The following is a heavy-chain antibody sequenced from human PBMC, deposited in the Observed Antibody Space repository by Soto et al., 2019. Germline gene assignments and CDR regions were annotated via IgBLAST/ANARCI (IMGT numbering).Heavy chain of an antibody. CDR1: GYTFTSYV. CDR2: SSAYDGNT. CDR3: ARDVRAGAGPYYYYYMDV. V-gene: IGHV1-18*01. J-gene: IGHJ6*03. Sequence: ASVKVSCKASGYTFTSYVISWVRQAPGQGLEWMGWSSAYDGNTNYAQKLQGRVTMTTDTSTSTAYMELMSLRSDDTAVYYCARDVRAGAGPYYYYYMDVWGKGTTVTVS. D-gene: IGHD6-13*01.